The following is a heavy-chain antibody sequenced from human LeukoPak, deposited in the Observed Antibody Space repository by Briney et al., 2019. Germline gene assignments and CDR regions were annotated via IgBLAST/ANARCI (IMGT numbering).Heavy chain of an antibody. Sequence: SETLSLTCTVSGGSISSSSYYWGWIRQPPGKGLEWIGSIYYSGSTYYNPTLKSRVTISVDTSKNQFSLKLSSVTAADAAVYYCARSQLVPLIDYWGQGTLVTVSS. J-gene: IGHJ4*02. V-gene: IGHV4-39*01. D-gene: IGHD6-13*01. CDR2: IYYSGST. CDR1: GGSISSSSYY. CDR3: ARSQLVPLIDY.